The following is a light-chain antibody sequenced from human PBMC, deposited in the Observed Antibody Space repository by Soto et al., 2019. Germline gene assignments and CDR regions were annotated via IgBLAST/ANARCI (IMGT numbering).Light chain of an antibody. V-gene: IGLV8-61*01. Sequence: QTVVTQEPSFSVSPGRTVTLTCGLSSGSVSTSYYPSWYQLTPGQAPRTLISSTNTGSSGVPNRFSGYILENKADLTITGAQADDESDYYCVLYMGTGISVFGGGTQRTVL. CDR3: VLYMGTGISV. CDR1: SGSVSTSYY. CDR2: STN. J-gene: IGLJ3*02.